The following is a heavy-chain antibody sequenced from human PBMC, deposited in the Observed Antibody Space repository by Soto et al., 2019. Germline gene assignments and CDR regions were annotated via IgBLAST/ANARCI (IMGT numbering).Heavy chain of an antibody. CDR2: ISYDGTKT. J-gene: IGHJ4*02. V-gene: IGHV3-30*18. D-gene: IGHD6-19*01. CDR3: AKDRGPLRQWLIDPVDY. Sequence: QVQLVESGGGVVQPGRSLRVSCAASGFTFSIYAMHWVRQAPGTGLEWVAVISYDGTKTYYADSVKGRFTISRDNSKNTVYLQMNSLRDEDTAVYYCAKDRGPLRQWLIDPVDYWGQGTLVTVSP. CDR1: GFTFSIYA.